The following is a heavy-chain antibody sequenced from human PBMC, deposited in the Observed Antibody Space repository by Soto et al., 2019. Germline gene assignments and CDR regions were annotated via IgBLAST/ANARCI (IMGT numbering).Heavy chain of an antibody. CDR1: GGSISSGGYY. J-gene: IGHJ5*02. Sequence: SETLSLTCTVSGGSISSGGYYWSWIRQHPGKGLEWIGYIYYSGSTYYNPSLKSRVTISVDTSKNQFSLKLSSVTAADTAVYYCARVHIYYDSSGLPMPYWFDLLGPGNPGHRLL. CDR3: ARVHIYYDSSGLPMPYWFDL. V-gene: IGHV4-31*03. D-gene: IGHD3-22*01. CDR2: IYYSGST.